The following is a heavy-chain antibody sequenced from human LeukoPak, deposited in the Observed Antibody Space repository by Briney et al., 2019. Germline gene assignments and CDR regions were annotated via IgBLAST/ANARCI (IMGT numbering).Heavy chain of an antibody. Sequence: GGSLRLSCAASGFTFSSYAMSWVRQAPGKGLEWVSAISGSGGSTYYADSVKGRFTISRDNSKNTLYLQMNSLRAEDTAVYYCAASRGDGYNRGPFYFDYRGQGTLVTVSS. CDR2: ISGSGGST. D-gene: IGHD5-24*01. J-gene: IGHJ4*02. V-gene: IGHV3-23*01. CDR1: GFTFSSYA. CDR3: AASRGDGYNRGPFYFDY.